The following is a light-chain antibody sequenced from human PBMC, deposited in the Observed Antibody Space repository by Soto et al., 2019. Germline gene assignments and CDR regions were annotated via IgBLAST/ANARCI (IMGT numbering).Light chain of an antibody. CDR2: DVS. CDR1: SSDVGNYNL. Sequence: QSVLTQPASVSGSPGQSIPISCTGTSSDVGNYNLVSWYQQHPGKAPKLMIYDVSKRPSGVSNRFSGSKSGNTASLTISGLQADDEADYYCCSYAGDSYVFGTGTKVTVL. V-gene: IGLV2-23*02. CDR3: CSYAGDSYV. J-gene: IGLJ1*01.